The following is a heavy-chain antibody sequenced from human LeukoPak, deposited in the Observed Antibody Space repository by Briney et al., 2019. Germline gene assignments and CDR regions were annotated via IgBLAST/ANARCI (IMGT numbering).Heavy chain of an antibody. V-gene: IGHV4-39*07. J-gene: IGHJ4*02. CDR2: IYYSGST. CDR1: GASIISDTYY. CDR3: AGNFYASRGYYLDNFYFAF. Sequence: SETLSLTCTVSGASIISDTYYWGWIRQPPGKGLEWIGSIYYSGSTYYSPSLKSRVTMSVDTSTNQFSLKLISVTAPDTALYYCAGNFYASRGYYLDNFYFAFGGGGPLATSPS. D-gene: IGHD3-22*01.